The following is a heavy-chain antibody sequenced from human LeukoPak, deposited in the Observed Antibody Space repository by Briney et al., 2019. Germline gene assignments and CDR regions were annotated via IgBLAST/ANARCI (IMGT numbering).Heavy chain of an antibody. J-gene: IGHJ4*02. CDR2: IYYSGST. Sequence: SETLSRTCTVSGGSTSSDYWSWIRQPPGKGLEWVGYIYYSGSTKYNPSLTSRVTISLDTSKNQLSLKLTSVTAADTAVYYCARGAGWYGIWGQGTLVTVSS. V-gene: IGHV4-59*01. CDR1: GGSTSSDY. CDR3: ARGAGWYGI. D-gene: IGHD6-19*01.